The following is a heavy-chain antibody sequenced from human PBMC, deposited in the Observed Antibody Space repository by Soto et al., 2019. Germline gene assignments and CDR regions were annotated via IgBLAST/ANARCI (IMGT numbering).Heavy chain of an antibody. D-gene: IGHD2-2*01. J-gene: IGHJ6*02. CDR3: ARDGYCSSTSCYSVGRHYYYGMDV. V-gene: IGHV4-34*01. Sequence: SETLSLTCAVYGGSFSGYYWSWIRQPPGKGLEWIGEINHSGSTNYNPSLKSRVTISVDTSKNQFSLKLSSVTAADTAVYYCARDGYCSSTSCYSVGRHYYYGMDVWGQGTTVTVS. CDR2: INHSGST. CDR1: GGSFSGYY.